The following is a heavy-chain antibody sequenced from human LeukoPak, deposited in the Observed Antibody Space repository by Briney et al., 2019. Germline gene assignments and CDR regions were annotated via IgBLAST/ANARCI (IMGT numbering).Heavy chain of an antibody. J-gene: IGHJ5*02. CDR3: ATSVPDYGDYARFDP. D-gene: IGHD4-17*01. V-gene: IGHV4-61*08. CDR2: ISYSGST. CDR1: GGSISSGGYY. Sequence: SETLSLTCTVSGGSISSGGYYWSWIRQPPGKGLEWIGYISYSGSTNYNPSLKSRVTISVDTSKNQFSLKLSSVTAADTAVYYCATSVPDYGDYARFDPWGQGTLVTVSS.